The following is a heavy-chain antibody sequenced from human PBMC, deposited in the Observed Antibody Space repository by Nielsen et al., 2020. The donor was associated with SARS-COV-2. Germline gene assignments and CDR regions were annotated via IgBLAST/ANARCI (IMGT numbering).Heavy chain of an antibody. D-gene: IGHD3-9*01. CDR1: GFTFSSYS. CDR3: AKIPQLRYFDWLEGYYFDH. Sequence: GESLKISCAASGFTFSSYSMNWVRQAPGKGLEWVSSISSSSSYIYYADSVKGRFTISRDNAKNSLYLQMNSLRAEDTAVYYCAKIPQLRYFDWLEGYYFDHWGQGTLVTVSS. V-gene: IGHV3-21*04. CDR2: ISSSSSYI. J-gene: IGHJ4*02.